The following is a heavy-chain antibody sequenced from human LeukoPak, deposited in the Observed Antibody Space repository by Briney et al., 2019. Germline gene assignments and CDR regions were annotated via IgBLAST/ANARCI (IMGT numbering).Heavy chain of an antibody. J-gene: IGHJ6*03. D-gene: IGHD6-13*01. Sequence: SETLSLTCTVSGGSISSYYWSWIRQPPGKGLEWIGYIYYSGSTNYNPSLKSRVTISVDTSKNQFSLKLSSVTAADTAVYYCARVGIPGYYYYMDVWGKGTTVTISS. V-gene: IGHV4-59*01. CDR1: GGSISSYY. CDR2: IYYSGST. CDR3: ARVGIPGYYYYMDV.